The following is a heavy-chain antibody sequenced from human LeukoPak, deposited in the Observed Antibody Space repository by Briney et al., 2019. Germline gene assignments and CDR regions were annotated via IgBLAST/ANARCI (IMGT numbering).Heavy chain of an antibody. D-gene: IGHD3-22*01. CDR2: ISSSSSNI. V-gene: IGHV3-21*01. J-gene: IGHJ4*02. CDR1: GFTFSSYS. Sequence: PGGSLRLSCAASGFTFSSYSMTWVRQAPGEGLEWVSSISSSSSNIYYADSVKGRFTISRDNAKNSLYLQMNSLRAEDTAVYYCARGNTDTVLVFSDYWGQGTLVTVSS. CDR3: ARGNTDTVLVFSDY.